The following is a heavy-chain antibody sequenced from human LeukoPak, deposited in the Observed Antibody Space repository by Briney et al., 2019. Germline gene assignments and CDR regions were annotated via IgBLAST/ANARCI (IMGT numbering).Heavy chain of an antibody. Sequence: GGSLRLSCAASGFTFSDYYMSWLRQAPGKGLEWVSYISSSGSTIYYADSVKGRFTISRDNANNSLYLQMNSLRAEDTAVYYCARDYRDYDSSGYYFYWGQGTLVTVSS. J-gene: IGHJ4*02. CDR2: ISSSGSTI. CDR1: GFTFSDYY. D-gene: IGHD3-22*01. CDR3: ARDYRDYDSSGYYFY. V-gene: IGHV3-11*04.